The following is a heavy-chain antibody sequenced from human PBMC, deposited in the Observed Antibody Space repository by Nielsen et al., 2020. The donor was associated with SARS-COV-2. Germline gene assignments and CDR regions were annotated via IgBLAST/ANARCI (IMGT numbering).Heavy chain of an antibody. J-gene: IGHJ6*02. V-gene: IGHV1-3*01. Sequence: WVRQAPGQRLEWMGWINAGNGNTKYSQKFQGRVTMTRNTSISTAYMELSSLRSEDTAVYYCARASSSSWQYYYYYYGMDVWGQGTTVTVSS. D-gene: IGHD6-13*01. CDR3: ARASSSSWQYYYYYYGMDV. CDR2: INAGNGNT.